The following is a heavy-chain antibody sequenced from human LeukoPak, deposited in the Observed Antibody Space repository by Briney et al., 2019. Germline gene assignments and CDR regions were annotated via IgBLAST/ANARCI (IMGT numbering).Heavy chain of an antibody. CDR1: GFTFSSYA. CDR2: VSGTSGST. V-gene: IGHV3-23*01. CDR3: AELGITMIGGV. D-gene: IGHD3-10*02. Sequence: KSGGSLRLSCAASGFTFSSYAMSWVRQAPGKGLEWVSGVSGTSGSTYYADSVKGRFTISRDNSKSTLFLQMNSLRAEDTAVYYCAELGITMIGGVWGKGTTVTISS. J-gene: IGHJ6*04.